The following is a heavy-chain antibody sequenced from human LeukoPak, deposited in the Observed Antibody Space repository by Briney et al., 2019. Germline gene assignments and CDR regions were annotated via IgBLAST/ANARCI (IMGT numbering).Heavy chain of an antibody. D-gene: IGHD3-10*01. CDR2: ISWNSGSI. CDR1: GFTFDDYA. Sequence: PGRSLRLSCAASGFTFDDYAMHWVRQAPGKGLEWVSGISWNSGSIGYADSVKGRFTISRDNAKNSLYLQMNSLRAEDTALYYCAKTGSGSYYNADAFDIWGQGTMVTVYS. V-gene: IGHV3-9*01. J-gene: IGHJ3*02. CDR3: AKTGSGSYYNADAFDI.